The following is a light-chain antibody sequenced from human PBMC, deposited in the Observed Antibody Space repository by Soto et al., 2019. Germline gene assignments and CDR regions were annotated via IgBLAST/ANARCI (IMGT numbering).Light chain of an antibody. Sequence: QSVLTQPASVSGSPGQSITISCTGASSDVGGFDHVSWYQQHPGKVPRLLIYDVSSRPSGVSDRFSGSKSGNTASLTISGLQAEDEADYYCNSLTTSNPYVFVTATRSPS. J-gene: IGLJ1*01. V-gene: IGLV2-14*03. CDR3: NSLTTSNPYV. CDR2: DVS. CDR1: SSDVGGFDH.